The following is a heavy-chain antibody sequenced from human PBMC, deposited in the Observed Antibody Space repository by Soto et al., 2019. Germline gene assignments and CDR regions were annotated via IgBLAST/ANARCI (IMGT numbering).Heavy chain of an antibody. V-gene: IGHV3-21*01. CDR1: GFTFSSYS. CDR3: ARVHYRGSGRNWFDP. CDR2: ISSSSSYI. D-gene: IGHD3-10*01. J-gene: IGHJ5*02. Sequence: GGSLRLSCAASGFTFSSYSINWFRQAPGKGLEWVSSISSSSSYIYYADSVKGRFTISRDNAKNSLYLQMNSLRAEDTAVYYCARVHYRGSGRNWFDPWGQGTLVTVSS.